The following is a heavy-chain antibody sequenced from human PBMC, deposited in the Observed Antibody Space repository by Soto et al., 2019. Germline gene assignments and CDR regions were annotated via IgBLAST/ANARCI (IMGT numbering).Heavy chain of an antibody. CDR3: TRGGLA. CDR2: ISPSGSP. Sequence: QVQLQESGSRLVRPSQTLSLTCSVSRGSVSSGGYSWSWIRPAPGKGIEWIGFISPSGSPAYNPSLKSRVSISVDTSNNQISLELSSVTAANTAVYYCTRGGLAWGPGTLVTVSS. D-gene: IGHD2-15*01. CDR1: RGSVSSGGYS. J-gene: IGHJ5*02. V-gene: IGHV4-30-2*01.